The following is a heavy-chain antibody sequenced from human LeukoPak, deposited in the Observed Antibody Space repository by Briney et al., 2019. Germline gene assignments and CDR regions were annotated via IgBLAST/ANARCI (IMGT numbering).Heavy chain of an antibody. V-gene: IGHV1-8*01. J-gene: IGHJ6*02. D-gene: IGHD6-6*01. CDR3: ARSIAASGGYYGMDV. Sequence: ASVKVSCKASGYIFISHDINWVRQATGQGLEWMGWMNPNSGNTGYGQKFQGRVTMTRNTSISTAYMELCSLRSEDTAVYYCARSIAASGGYYGMDVWGQGTTVTVSS. CDR1: GYIFISHD. CDR2: MNPNSGNT.